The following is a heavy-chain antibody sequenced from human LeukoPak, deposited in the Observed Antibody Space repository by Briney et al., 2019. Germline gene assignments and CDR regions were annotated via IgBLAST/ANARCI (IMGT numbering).Heavy chain of an antibody. Sequence: ASVTVSCKASGYTFTSYGISWVRQAPGQGLEWMGWITVYNGNTNYAQKLQVRVTMTTDTSTSTAYMELRSLRSEDTAVYYCARDHKDFWSGYYVDYWGQGTLVTVSS. CDR1: GYTFTSYG. CDR3: ARDHKDFWSGYYVDY. J-gene: IGHJ4*02. V-gene: IGHV1-18*01. CDR2: ITVYNGNT. D-gene: IGHD3-3*01.